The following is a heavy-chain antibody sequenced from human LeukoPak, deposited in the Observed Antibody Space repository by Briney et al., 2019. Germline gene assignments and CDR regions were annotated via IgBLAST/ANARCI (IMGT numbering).Heavy chain of an antibody. V-gene: IGHV3-21*01. J-gene: IGHJ6*02. CDR2: INNSSRYI. CDR3: ARDLGIVYYYGMDV. Sequence: GGSLRLSCAPSEFTFNNYTLNWVRQVPGKGLEWVSSINNSSRYISFADSVNGRFTISRDNAKNSLYLQMNSLRAEDTAVYYCARDLGIVYYYGMDVWGQGTTVIVSS. CDR1: EFTFNNYT. D-gene: IGHD7-27*01.